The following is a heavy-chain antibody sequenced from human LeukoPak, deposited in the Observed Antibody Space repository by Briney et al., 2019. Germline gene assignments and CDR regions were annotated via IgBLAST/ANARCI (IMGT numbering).Heavy chain of an antibody. V-gene: IGHV3-11*04. D-gene: IGHD2-15*01. CDR1: GFTFSDYY. CDR2: ISSSGSTI. CDR3: AREYCSGGSCLSRYGMDV. Sequence: GGSLRLSCAASGFTFSDYYMSWIRQAPGKGLEWVSYISSSGSTIYYADSVKGRFTISRDNAKNSLYLQMNSLRAEDTAVYYCAREYCSGGSCLSRYGMDVWGQGTTVTVSS. J-gene: IGHJ6*02.